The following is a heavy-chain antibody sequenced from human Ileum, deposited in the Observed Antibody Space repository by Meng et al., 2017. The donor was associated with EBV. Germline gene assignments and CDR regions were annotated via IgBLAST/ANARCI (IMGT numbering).Heavy chain of an antibody. J-gene: IGHJ4*02. CDR1: GGSISSSNW. Sequence: QVELQDPGPGLVKPVGTLSLTCAVSGGSISSSNWWSWVRQAPGKGLEWIGEIHHTESTNYNPSLKSRVTISVDKSKNQFSLKLSSVTAADTAVYYCARESYSDSSGYYSLDYWGQGSLVTVSS. D-gene: IGHD3-22*01. CDR2: IHHTEST. CDR3: ARESYSDSSGYYSLDY. V-gene: IGHV4-4*02.